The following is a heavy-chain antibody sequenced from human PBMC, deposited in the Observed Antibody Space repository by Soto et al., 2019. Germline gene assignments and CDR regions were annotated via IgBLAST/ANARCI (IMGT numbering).Heavy chain of an antibody. CDR2: ISSSSGAI. CDR1: GFTFSSYS. CDR3: AREEGSSWYYFDY. J-gene: IGHJ4*02. V-gene: IGHV3-48*02. D-gene: IGHD6-13*01. Sequence: EVQLVESGGGLVQPGGSLRLSCAASGFTFSSYSMNWVLQAPGKGLEWVSYISSSSGAIYYADSVKGRFTISRDNDKNSLYLQMNSLTDEDTAVYYCAREEGSSWYYFDYWGQGTLVTVSS.